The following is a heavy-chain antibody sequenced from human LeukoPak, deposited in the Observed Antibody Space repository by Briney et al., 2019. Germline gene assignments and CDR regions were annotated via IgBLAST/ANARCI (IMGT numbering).Heavy chain of an antibody. CDR3: ARDRGTWNDDGFDY. J-gene: IGHJ4*02. Sequence: PSETLSLTCTFSGGSISSYYWSWIRQPAGKGLEWIGRIYISGSTNYNPSLKSRVTMSVDTSKNQFSLKLSSVTAADTAVYYCARDRGTWNDDGFDYWGQGTLVTVSS. D-gene: IGHD1-1*01. V-gene: IGHV4-4*07. CDR1: GGSISSYY. CDR2: IYISGST.